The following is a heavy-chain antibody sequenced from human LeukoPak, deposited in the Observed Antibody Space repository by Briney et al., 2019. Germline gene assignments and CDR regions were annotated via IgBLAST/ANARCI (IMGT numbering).Heavy chain of an antibody. CDR3: ARTIAQLVQDIDY. J-gene: IGHJ4*02. Sequence: ASVKVSCKASGYTFTGYYIHWVRQAPGQGLEWMGWISAYNGNTNYAQKLQGRVTMTTDTSTSTAYMELRSLRSDDTAVYYCARTIAQLVQDIDYWGQGTLVTVSS. CDR1: GYTFTGYY. CDR2: ISAYNGNT. V-gene: IGHV1-18*04. D-gene: IGHD6-13*01.